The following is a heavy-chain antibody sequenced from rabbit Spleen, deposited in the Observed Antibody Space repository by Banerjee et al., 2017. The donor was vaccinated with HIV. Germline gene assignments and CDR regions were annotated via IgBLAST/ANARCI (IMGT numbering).Heavy chain of an antibody. D-gene: IGHD1-1*01. J-gene: IGHJ6*01. CDR3: ARDTSSSFSSYGMDL. V-gene: IGHV1S40*01. CDR1: GFDFTSTFY. CDR2: IDTGSGDT. Sequence: QSLEESGGALVKPGASLTLTCKASGFDFTSTFYLCWVRQAPGKGLEWIGCIDTGSGDTAYATWAKGRFTISKTSSTTVTLQMTRLTAADTATYFCARDTSSSFSSYGMDLWGPGTLVTV.